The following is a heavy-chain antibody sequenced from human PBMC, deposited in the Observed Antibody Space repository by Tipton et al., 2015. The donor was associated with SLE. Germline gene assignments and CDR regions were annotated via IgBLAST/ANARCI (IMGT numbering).Heavy chain of an antibody. J-gene: IGHJ4*02. V-gene: IGHV4-39*07. Sequence: LSLTCTVSGGSISSGGYYWSWIRQPPGKGLEWIGEINHSGSTNYNPSLKSRVTISVDTSKNQFSLKLSSVTAADTAVYYCARGVDWDTAMVKGVLMGLDYWGQGTLVTVSS. CDR2: INHSGST. CDR3: ARGVDWDTAMVKGVLMGLDY. CDR1: GGSISSGGYY. D-gene: IGHD5-18*01.